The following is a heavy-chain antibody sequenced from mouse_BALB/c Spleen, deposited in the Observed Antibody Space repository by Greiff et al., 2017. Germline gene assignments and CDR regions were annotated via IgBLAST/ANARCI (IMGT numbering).Heavy chain of an antibody. CDR1: GFTFSSYT. J-gene: IGHJ3*01. D-gene: IGHD2-1*01. CDR2: ISNGGGST. V-gene: IGHV5-12-2*01. CDR3: ARQYGNYVFAY. Sequence: EVMLVESGGGLVQPGGSLKLSCAASGFTFSSYTMSWVRQTPEKRLEWVAYISNGGGSTYYPDTVKGRFTISRDNAKNTLYLQMSSLKSEDTAMYYCARQYGNYVFAYWGQGTLVTVSA.